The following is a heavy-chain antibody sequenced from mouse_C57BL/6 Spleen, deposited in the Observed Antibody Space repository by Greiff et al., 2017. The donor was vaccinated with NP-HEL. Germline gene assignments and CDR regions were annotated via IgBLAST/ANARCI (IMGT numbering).Heavy chain of an antibody. CDR1: GYAFSSYS. V-gene: IGHV1-80*01. D-gene: IGHD1-1*01. J-gene: IGHJ1*03. Sequence: QVQLKESGAELVKPGASVKISCKASGYAFSSYSMNWVKQRPGKGLEWIGQIYPGDGDTNYNGKFKGKATLTADKSSSTAYMQLSSLTAEDSAVYFCARGVTTVVDGGYFDVWGTGTTVTVSS. CDR2: IYPGDGDT. CDR3: ARGVTTVVDGGYFDV.